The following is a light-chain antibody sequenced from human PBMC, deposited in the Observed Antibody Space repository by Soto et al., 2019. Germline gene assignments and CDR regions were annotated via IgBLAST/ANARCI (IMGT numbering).Light chain of an antibody. CDR3: SSYAGNNNVI. CDR1: SSDVGSYRF. CDR2: EVS. V-gene: IGLV2-8*01. J-gene: IGLJ2*01. Sequence: QSALTQPPSASGSPGQSVTISCTGTSSDVGSYRFVSWYQQHPGKAPKLLIYEVSKRPSGVPDRFSASTSGNTASLTVSGLQADDEADYYCSSYAGNNNVIFGGGTQLTV.